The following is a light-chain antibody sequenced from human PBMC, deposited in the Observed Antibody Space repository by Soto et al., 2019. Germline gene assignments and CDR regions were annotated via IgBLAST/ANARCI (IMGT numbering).Light chain of an antibody. CDR2: DAS. CDR1: QGIKSY. Sequence: DIQLTQSPSFLSASVGDRVTITCRASQGIKSYVAWYQQKPGKAPKVLMYDASTLQRGVPSRFSGSGSGTEFTLAISSLQPEDFATYYCQQFNDYPITFGQGTRLEIK. V-gene: IGKV1-9*01. CDR3: QQFNDYPIT. J-gene: IGKJ5*01.